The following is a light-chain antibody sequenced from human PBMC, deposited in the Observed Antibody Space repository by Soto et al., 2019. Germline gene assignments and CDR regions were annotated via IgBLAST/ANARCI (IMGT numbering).Light chain of an antibody. J-gene: IGLJ1*01. V-gene: IGLV2-14*01. CDR3: SSYTSSSTGV. CDR1: SSDVGGYNY. Sequence: QSVLTQPASVSGPPGQSITISCTGTSSDVGGYNYVSWYQQDPGKAPKLMIYDVSNRPSGVSNRFSGSKSGNTASLTISGLQAEDEADYYCSSYTSSSTGVFGTGTKVTVL. CDR2: DVS.